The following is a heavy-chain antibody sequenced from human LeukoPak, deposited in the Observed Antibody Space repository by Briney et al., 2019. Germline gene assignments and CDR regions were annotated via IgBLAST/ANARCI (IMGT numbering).Heavy chain of an antibody. J-gene: IGHJ6*02. V-gene: IGHV3-30*03. D-gene: IGHD5-18*01. CDR3: ASTLTAMANRGAYYYYGMDV. CDR1: GFTASSYY. Sequence: GGSLRLSCTASGFTASSYYMTWVRQAPGKGLEWVAVISYDGSNKYYADSVKGRFTISRDNSKNTLYLQMNSLRAEDTAVYYCASTLTAMANRGAYYYYGMDVWGQGTTVTVSS. CDR2: ISYDGSNK.